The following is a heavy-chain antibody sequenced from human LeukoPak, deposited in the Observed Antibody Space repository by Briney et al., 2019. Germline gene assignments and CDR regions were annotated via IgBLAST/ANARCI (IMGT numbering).Heavy chain of an antibody. D-gene: IGHD6-13*01. V-gene: IGHV1-2*02. J-gene: IGHJ4*02. CDR1: GYTFTGYY. CDR3: ARDLAGYSSSWYFFNKGSFDY. CDR2: INPNSGGT. Sequence: VASVKVSCKASGYTFTGYYMHWVRQAPGQGLEWMGWINPNSGGTNYAQKFQGRVTMTRDTSISTAYMELSRLRSDDTAVYYCARDLAGYSSSWYFFNKGSFDYWGQGTLVTVSS.